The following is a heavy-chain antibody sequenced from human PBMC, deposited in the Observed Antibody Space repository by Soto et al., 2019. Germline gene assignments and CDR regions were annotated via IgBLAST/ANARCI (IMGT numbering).Heavy chain of an antibody. CDR1: GGSISSGDYY. Sequence: QVQLQEAGPGLVKPSQTLSLTGTVSGGSISSGDYYWSGIRQPPGKGLEWIGDIYYSGSTYYNPSLQSRVTISVDTSKNQFALKLSSVTAADTAVYYCARVSLTDCSDPWGRGSLVIVSS. J-gene: IGHJ5*02. CDR2: IYYSGST. V-gene: IGHV4-30-4*01. CDR3: ARVSLTDCSDP.